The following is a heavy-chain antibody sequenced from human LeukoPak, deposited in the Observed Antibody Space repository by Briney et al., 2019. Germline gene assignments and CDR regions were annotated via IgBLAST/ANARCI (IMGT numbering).Heavy chain of an antibody. CDR3: ARVVRYSSGPLTDLLPYYFDY. Sequence: ASVKVSCKASGYTFTGYYMHWVRQAPGQGLEWMGWINPNSGGTNYAQKFQGRVTMTRDTSISTAYMELSRLRSDDMAVYCCARVVRYSSGPLTDLLPYYFDYWGQGTLVTVSS. CDR1: GYTFTGYY. V-gene: IGHV1-2*02. CDR2: INPNSGGT. J-gene: IGHJ4*02. D-gene: IGHD6-19*01.